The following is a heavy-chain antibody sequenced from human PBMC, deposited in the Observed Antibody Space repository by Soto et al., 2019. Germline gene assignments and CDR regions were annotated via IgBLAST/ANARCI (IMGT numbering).Heavy chain of an antibody. Sequence: EVQLLESGGNLVQPGGSLRLSCAASGFIFSGYALSWVRQAPGKGLEWVSAISGSGGDTYYADSVKGRFTVSRDNSKNTMYLQMNNLRADDTAVYYCAKDRGQSLYYSCGLDVWGQGTTVTVSS. CDR1: GFIFSGYA. V-gene: IGHV3-23*01. CDR2: ISGSGGDT. D-gene: IGHD3-10*01. CDR3: AKDRGQSLYYSCGLDV. J-gene: IGHJ6*02.